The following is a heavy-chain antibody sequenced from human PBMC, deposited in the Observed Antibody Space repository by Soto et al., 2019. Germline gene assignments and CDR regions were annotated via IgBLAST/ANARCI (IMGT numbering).Heavy chain of an antibody. Sequence: ASVKVSCKASGYTFTGYYMHWVRQAPGQGLEWMGWINPNSGGTNYAQKFQGWVTMTRDTSISTAYMELSRLRSDDTAVYYCARGGGYCSSTSCQRGPNDAFDIWGQGTMVTVSS. CDR3: ARGGGYCSSTSCQRGPNDAFDI. CDR2: INPNSGGT. CDR1: GYTFTGYY. D-gene: IGHD2-2*01. V-gene: IGHV1-2*04. J-gene: IGHJ3*02.